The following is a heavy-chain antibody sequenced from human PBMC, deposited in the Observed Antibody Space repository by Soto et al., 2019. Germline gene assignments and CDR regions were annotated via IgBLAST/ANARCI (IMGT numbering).Heavy chain of an antibody. D-gene: IGHD3-3*01. CDR2: ISAYNGNT. J-gene: IGHJ3*02. CDR1: GYTFTSYG. V-gene: IGHV1-18*01. Sequence: GASVKVSCKASGYTFTSYGISWVRQAPGQGLEWMGWISAYNGNTNYAQKLQGRVTMTTDTSTSTAYMELRSLRSDDTAVYYCARAGDFWSGYSRSYDAFDIWGQGTMVPVSS. CDR3: ARAGDFWSGYSRSYDAFDI.